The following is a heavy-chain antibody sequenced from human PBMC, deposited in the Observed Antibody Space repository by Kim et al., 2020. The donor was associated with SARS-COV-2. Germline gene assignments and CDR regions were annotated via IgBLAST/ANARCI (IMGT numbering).Heavy chain of an antibody. CDR2: INPSTGDT. CDR1: GYTFTDHY. D-gene: IGHD6-19*01. Sequence: ASMKVSCKASGYTFTDHYIYWVRQAPGQGLEWMGWINPSTGDTKSAQKFQGRVTVTREASITTVYMELTRLTSDDTAMYYCARDPGRGWNLDCWGQGTLVTVSS. CDR3: ARDPGRGWNLDC. J-gene: IGHJ4*02. V-gene: IGHV1-2*02.